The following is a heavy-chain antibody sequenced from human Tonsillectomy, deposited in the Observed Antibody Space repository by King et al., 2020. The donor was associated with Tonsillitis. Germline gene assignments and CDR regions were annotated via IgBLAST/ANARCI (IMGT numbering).Heavy chain of an antibody. CDR2: ISYDGSNQ. Sequence: QLVQSGGGVVQPGRSLRLSCAASGFSFSIYGMHWVRQAPGKGLEWVAVISYDGSNQYYADSAKGRFTISRDNSKHTLYLQMNSLRAEDTAVYYCAKDNLAYCSSTSCYAEYGMDVWGQGTTVTVSS. V-gene: IGHV3-30*18. D-gene: IGHD2-2*01. CDR1: GFSFSIYG. J-gene: IGHJ6*02. CDR3: AKDNLAYCSSTSCYAEYGMDV.